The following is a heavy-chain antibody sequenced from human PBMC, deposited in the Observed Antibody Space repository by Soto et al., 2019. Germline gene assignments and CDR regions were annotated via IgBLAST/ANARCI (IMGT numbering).Heavy chain of an antibody. CDR2: MTSDGGAS. J-gene: IGHJ6*03. CDR3: ARDPAGVGNYYYYMDV. V-gene: IGHV3-23*01. CDR1: GFRITSNA. Sequence: GGSLRLSCAASGFRITSNAMTWVRQAPGKGLEWVSLMTSDGGASYYSDSVRGRVTISRDTSKNTLYLQMNSLRAEDTAVYYCARDPAGVGNYYYYMDVWGKGTTVTVSS. D-gene: IGHD3-3*01.